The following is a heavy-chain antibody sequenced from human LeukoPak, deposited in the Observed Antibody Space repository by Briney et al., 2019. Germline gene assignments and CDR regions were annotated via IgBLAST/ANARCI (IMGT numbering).Heavy chain of an antibody. V-gene: IGHV1-69*04. J-gene: IGHJ2*01. CDR3: ARGQGYSSSWYADWYFGL. D-gene: IGHD6-13*01. CDR2: IIPILGIA. Sequence: SVKVSCKASGGTFSSYAISWVRQAPGQGLEWMGRIIPILGIANYAQKFQGRVTITADKSTSTAYMELSSLRSEDTAVYYCARGQGYSSSWYADWYFGLWGRGTLVTVSS. CDR1: GGTFSSYA.